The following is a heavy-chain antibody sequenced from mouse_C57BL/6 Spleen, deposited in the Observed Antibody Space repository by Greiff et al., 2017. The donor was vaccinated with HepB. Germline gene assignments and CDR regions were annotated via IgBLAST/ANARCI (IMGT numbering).Heavy chain of an antibody. CDR2: ISYDGSN. CDR3: AREAGRGYFDV. Sequence: VQLQQSGPGLVKPSQSLSLTCSVTGYSITSGYYWNWIRQFPGNKLEWMGYISYDGSNNYNPSLKNRISITRDTSKNQFFLKLNSVTTEDTATYYCAREAGRGYFDVWGTGTTVTVSS. J-gene: IGHJ1*03. CDR1: GYSITSGYY. V-gene: IGHV3-6*01.